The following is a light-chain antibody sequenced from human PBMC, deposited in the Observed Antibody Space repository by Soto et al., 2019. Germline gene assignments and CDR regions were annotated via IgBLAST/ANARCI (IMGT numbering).Light chain of an antibody. CDR3: QHFKTWPLT. CDR1: QSISSD. CDR2: GAS. V-gene: IGKV3-15*01. Sequence: EIVMTQSPATLSVSPGERATLSCRASQSISSDLAWYQQKAGQAPRLLIFGASTRATGIPARFSGSGSGTDFTLTISSLQSEEFAGYYCQHFKTWPLTFGGGTTVEI. J-gene: IGKJ4*01.